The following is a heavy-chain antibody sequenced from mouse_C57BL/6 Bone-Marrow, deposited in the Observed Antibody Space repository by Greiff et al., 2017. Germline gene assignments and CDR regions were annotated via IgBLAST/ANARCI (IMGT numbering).Heavy chain of an antibody. J-gene: IGHJ2*01. Sequence: QVQLQQSGPELVKPGASVKISCKASGYAFSSSWMNWVKQRPGKGLEWIGRIYPGDGDTNYNGKFKGKATLTADKSSSTAYMQLSSLTSEDSAVYFCARLNYGSSYRGDYFDYWGQGTTLTVSS. CDR3: ARLNYGSSYRGDYFDY. CDR2: IYPGDGDT. V-gene: IGHV1-82*01. CDR1: GYAFSSSW. D-gene: IGHD1-1*01.